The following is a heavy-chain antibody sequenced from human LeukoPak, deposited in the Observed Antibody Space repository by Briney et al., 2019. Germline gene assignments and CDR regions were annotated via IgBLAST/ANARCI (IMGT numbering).Heavy chain of an antibody. J-gene: IGHJ4*02. D-gene: IGHD3-22*01. CDR3: ARCNYYDSSGYYYFDY. CDR1: GGTFSSYA. Sequence: AASVKVSCKASGGTFSSYAISWVRQAPGQGLEWMGWIIPILGTANYAQKFKGRVTITAAESTSTAYMELSSLRSEDTAVYYCARCNYYDSSGYYYFDYWGQGTLVTVSS. CDR2: IIPILGTA. V-gene: IGHV1-69*01.